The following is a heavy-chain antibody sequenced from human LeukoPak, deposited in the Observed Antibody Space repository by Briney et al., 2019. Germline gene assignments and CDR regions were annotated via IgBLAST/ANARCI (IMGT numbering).Heavy chain of an antibody. V-gene: IGHV3-33*01. CDR3: ARDYYGSGSTLDY. J-gene: IGHJ4*02. D-gene: IGHD3-10*01. Sequence: PGRSLRLSCAASGFTFSSYGMHWVRQAPGKGLEWVAVIWYDGSNKYYADSVKGRFTISRDNSKNTLYLQMNSLRAEDTAVYYCARDYYGSGSTLDYWGQGTLVTVSS. CDR1: GFTFSSYG. CDR2: IWYDGSNK.